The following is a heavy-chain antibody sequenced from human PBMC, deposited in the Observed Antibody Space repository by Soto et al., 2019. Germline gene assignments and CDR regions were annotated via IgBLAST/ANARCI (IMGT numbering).Heavy chain of an antibody. V-gene: IGHV3-64D*06. CDR2: ISSDGGST. CDR1: GLGFSSYA. Sequence: GGSRILSCSGSGLGFSSYAMHWVRQSPGKGLEYASSISSDGGSTYYADSVKGRFTIYRENSKKTLYLQITSLRAEHTAVYYCVNDRYVDFSGQGILVTVPS. J-gene: IGHJ4*02. CDR3: VNDRYVDF.